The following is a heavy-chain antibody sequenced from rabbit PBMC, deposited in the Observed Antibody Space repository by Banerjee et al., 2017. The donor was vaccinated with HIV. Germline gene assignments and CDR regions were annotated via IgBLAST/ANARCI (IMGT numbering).Heavy chain of an antibody. D-gene: IGHD4-1*01. Sequence: QEQLVESGGGLVTLGGSLKLSCMASGIDFSSYAISWVRQAPGKGLEWIACIHTGSGSAYYASWVNGRFTISKTSSTTVILQMTSLTAADTATYFCARDLAGVIGWNFGLWGPGTLVTVS. V-gene: IGHV1S45*01. CDR3: ARDLAGVIGWNFGL. CDR2: IHTGSGSA. J-gene: IGHJ6*01. CDR1: GIDFSSYA.